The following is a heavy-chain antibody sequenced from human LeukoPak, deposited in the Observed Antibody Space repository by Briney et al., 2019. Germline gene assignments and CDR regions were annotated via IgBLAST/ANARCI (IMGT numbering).Heavy chain of an antibody. CDR3: ARGADILTEEYYFDY. D-gene: IGHD3-9*01. CDR1: GFTFSSYE. CDR2: ISSSGSTI. Sequence: GGSLRLSCAASGFTFSSYEMNWVRQAPGKGLEWVSYISSSGSTIYYADSVKGRFTISRDNAKNSLYLQMNSLRAEDTAVYCCARGADILTEEYYFDYWGQGTMVTVSS. V-gene: IGHV3-48*03. J-gene: IGHJ4*03.